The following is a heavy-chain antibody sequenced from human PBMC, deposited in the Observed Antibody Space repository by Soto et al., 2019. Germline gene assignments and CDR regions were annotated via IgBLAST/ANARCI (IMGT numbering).Heavy chain of an antibody. V-gene: IGHV5-10-1*01. CDR3: ARRSIAARHYYYYGMDV. Sequence: GESLKISCKGSGYSFTSYWISWVRQMPGKGLEWMGRIDPSDSYTNYSPSFQGHVTISADKSISTAYLQWSSPKASDTAMYYCARRSIAARHYYYYGMDVWGQGTTVTVSS. J-gene: IGHJ6*02. D-gene: IGHD6-6*01. CDR1: GYSFTSYW. CDR2: IDPSDSYT.